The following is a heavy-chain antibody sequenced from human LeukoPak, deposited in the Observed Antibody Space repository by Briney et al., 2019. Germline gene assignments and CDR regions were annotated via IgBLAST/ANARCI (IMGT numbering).Heavy chain of an antibody. CDR2: ISYDGSNK. CDR1: GFTFSSYA. CDR3: ASSRYGSGSIGY. Sequence: GGSLRLSCAASGFTFSSYAMHWVRQAPGKGLEWVAVISYDGSNKYYADSVKGRFTISRDNSKNTLYLQMNSLRAEDTAVYYCASSRYGSGSIGYWGQGTQVTVSS. J-gene: IGHJ4*02. V-gene: IGHV3-30-3*01. D-gene: IGHD3-10*01.